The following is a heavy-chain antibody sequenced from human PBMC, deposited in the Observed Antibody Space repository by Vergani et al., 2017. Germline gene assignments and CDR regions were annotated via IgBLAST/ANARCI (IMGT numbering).Heavy chain of an antibody. Sequence: LLVQSGSEVKNPGASVRVTCKASGYNFANYGIAWVRQAPGQGLEWMGWLGPDNGNMKYAQKFQGRLTMTTDTSTNTAFLELRSLRSEDTAVYYCARGYCSGERGYSFWREIVVPFDPWGQGTLVTVSS. D-gene: IGHD2-15*01. V-gene: IGHV1-18*01. CDR2: LGPDNGNM. J-gene: IGHJ5*02. CDR3: ARGYCSGERGYSFWREIVVPFDP. CDR1: GYNFANYG.